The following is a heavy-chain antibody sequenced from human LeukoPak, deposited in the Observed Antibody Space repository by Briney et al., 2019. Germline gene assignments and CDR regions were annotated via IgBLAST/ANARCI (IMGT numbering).Heavy chain of an antibody. CDR3: ATSYTTGNDY. CDR2: VDPEDGET. J-gene: IGHJ4*02. CDR1: GYTFTDYY. V-gene: IGHV1-69-2*01. D-gene: IGHD3-16*01. Sequence: ASVKVSCKVSGYTFTDYYMHWVQQAPGKGLEWVGLVDPEDGETIYAEKFQGRVTITADTSTDTAYMELSSLRSEDTAVYYCATSYTTGNDYWGQGTLVTVSS.